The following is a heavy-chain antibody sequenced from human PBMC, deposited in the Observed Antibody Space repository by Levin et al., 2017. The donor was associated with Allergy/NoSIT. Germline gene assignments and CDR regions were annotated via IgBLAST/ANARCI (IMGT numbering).Heavy chain of an antibody. CDR2: IYYTGSA. CDR1: GGSISGSSYY. J-gene: IGHJ4*02. V-gene: IGHV4-39*01. CDR3: ASKRDASGSYY. D-gene: IGHD3-10*01. Sequence: SETLSLTCTVSGGSISGSSYYWGWIRQPPGKGLEWIASIYYTGSAYYNPSLKSRLTISVDTSKNQFSLKLSSVTAADTAVYYCASKRDASGSYYWGQGTLVTVSS.